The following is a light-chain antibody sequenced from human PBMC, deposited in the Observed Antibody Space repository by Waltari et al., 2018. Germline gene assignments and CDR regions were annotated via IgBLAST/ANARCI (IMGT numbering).Light chain of an antibody. CDR2: EVT. J-gene: IGLJ1*01. V-gene: IGLV2-23*02. CDR3: CSYAGGSTYV. Sequence: QSALTQPASVSGSPGQSITVSCTGTSSAVGSYTLVPWYQQHPGKAPKLMIYEVTKRPSGVSNRFSGSKSGNTASLTISGLQAEDEADYYCCSYAGGSTYVFGTGTKVTVL. CDR1: SSAVGSYTL.